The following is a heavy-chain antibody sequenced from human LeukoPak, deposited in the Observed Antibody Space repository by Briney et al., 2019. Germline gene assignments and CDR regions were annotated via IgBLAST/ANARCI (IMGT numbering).Heavy chain of an antibody. CDR3: ARQMGKFYSNDVSFDY. CDR1: GYSFTNYW. V-gene: IGHV5-51*01. J-gene: IGHJ4*02. D-gene: IGHD4-11*01. Sequence: GESLKISCKGSGYSFTNYWIGWVRQMPGRGLEWMGIIYPGDSDTRYSPSFQGQVTISADKSIGTAYLQWSSLKASDTAMYYCARQMGKFYSNDVSFDYWGQGTLVTVSS. CDR2: IYPGDSDT.